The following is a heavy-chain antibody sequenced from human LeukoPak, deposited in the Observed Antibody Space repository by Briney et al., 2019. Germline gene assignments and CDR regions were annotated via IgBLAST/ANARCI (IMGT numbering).Heavy chain of an antibody. Sequence: GGSLRLSCAASGFTFSSYAMSWVRQAPGKGLEWVSAISGSGGSTYCADSVKGRFTISRDNSKNTLYLQMNSLRAEDTAVYYCAKTSGVVVIIFWGQGTLVTVSS. D-gene: IGHD3-22*01. CDR1: GFTFSSYA. J-gene: IGHJ4*02. V-gene: IGHV3-23*01. CDR3: AKTSGVVVIIF. CDR2: ISGSGGST.